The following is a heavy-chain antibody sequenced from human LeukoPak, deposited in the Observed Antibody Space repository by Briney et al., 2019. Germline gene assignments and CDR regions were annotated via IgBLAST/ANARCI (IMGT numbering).Heavy chain of an antibody. CDR2: IIPIFGTA. Sequence: SVRVSCKASGGTFSSYAISWVRQAPGQGLEWMGRIIPIFGTANYAQKFQGRVTITTDESTSTAYMELSSLRSEDTAVYYCARERMAGTLYYYYYYYMDVWGKGTTVTVSS. CDR3: ARERMAGTLYYYYYYYMDV. D-gene: IGHD6-19*01. J-gene: IGHJ6*03. V-gene: IGHV1-69*05. CDR1: GGTFSSYA.